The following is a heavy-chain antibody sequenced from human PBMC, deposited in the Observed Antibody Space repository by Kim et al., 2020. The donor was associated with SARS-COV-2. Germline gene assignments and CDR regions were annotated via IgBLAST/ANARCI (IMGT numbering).Heavy chain of an antibody. V-gene: IGHV3-30*02. CDR3: AKRSGSYYFVDY. J-gene: IGHJ4*02. D-gene: IGHD1-26*01. Sequence: YYADSVKVRFTIARDNSKNTLYLQMDSLRPEDTAVYYCAKRSGSYYFVDYWGQGTLVTVSS.